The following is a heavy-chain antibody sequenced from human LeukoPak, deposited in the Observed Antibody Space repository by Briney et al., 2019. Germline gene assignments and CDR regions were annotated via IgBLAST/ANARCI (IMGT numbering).Heavy chain of an antibody. CDR1: GGSISSYY. J-gene: IGHJ4*02. CDR3: ARAPHQGRITYYYDSSGYYYFDY. Sequence: SETLSLTCTVSGGSISSYYWSWIRQPAGKGLEWIGSIYYSGSTYYNPSLKSRVTISVDTSKNQFSLKLSSVTAADTAVYYCARAPHQGRITYYYDSSGYYYFDYWGQGTLVTVSS. V-gene: IGHV4-59*05. CDR2: IYYSGST. D-gene: IGHD3-22*01.